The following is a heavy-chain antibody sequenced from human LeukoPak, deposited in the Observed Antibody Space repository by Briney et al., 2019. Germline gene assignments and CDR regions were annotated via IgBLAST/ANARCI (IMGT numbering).Heavy chain of an antibody. Sequence: SETLSLTCAVYGGSFSGYYWSWIRQPPGKGLEWIGEINHSGSTNYNPSLKSRVTISVDTSKNQFSLKLSSVTAEDTAVYYCARARPSMWIDYWGQGTLVTVSS. V-gene: IGHV4-34*01. CDR3: ARARPSMWIDY. D-gene: IGHD5-12*01. J-gene: IGHJ4*02. CDR2: INHSGST. CDR1: GGSFSGYY.